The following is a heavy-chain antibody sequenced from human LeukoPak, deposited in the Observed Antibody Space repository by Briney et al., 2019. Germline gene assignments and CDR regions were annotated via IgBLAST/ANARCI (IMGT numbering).Heavy chain of an antibody. CDR3: ARDQGYYDSSGYYDY. CDR2: INPNSGGT. Sequence: VASVKVSCKTSGYTFTGYYMHWVRQAPGQGLEWMGWINPNSGGTNYAQKFQGRVTMTRDTSISTAYMELSRLRSDDTAVYYCARDQGYYDSSGYYDYWGQGTLVTVSS. V-gene: IGHV1-2*02. CDR1: GYTFTGYY. J-gene: IGHJ4*02. D-gene: IGHD3-22*01.